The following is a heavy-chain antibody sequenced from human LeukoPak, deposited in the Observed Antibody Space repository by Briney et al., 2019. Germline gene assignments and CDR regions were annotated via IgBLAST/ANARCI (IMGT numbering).Heavy chain of an antibody. V-gene: IGHV4-39*01. CDR3: VRQTTVTKNFDY. CDR2: IYYSGST. D-gene: IGHD4-17*01. Sequence: SETLSLTCTVSGGSISSSSYYWGWIRQPTAKGLEWIGSIYYSGSTYYNPSLKSRVTISVDTSKNQFSLKLSSVTAADTAVYYCVRQTTVTKNFDYWGQGTLVTVSS. CDR1: GGSISSSSYY. J-gene: IGHJ4*02.